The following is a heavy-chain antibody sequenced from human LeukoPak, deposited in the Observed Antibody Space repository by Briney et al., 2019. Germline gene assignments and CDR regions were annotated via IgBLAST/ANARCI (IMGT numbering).Heavy chain of an antibody. D-gene: IGHD6-6*01. J-gene: IGHJ6*02. CDR2: IYYSGST. CDR3: ARDPLYSSSEYGMDV. Sequence: SQTLSLTCTVSGGSISSGGYYWSWIRQHPGQGLEWIGYIYYSGSTYYNPSLKSRVTISVDTSKNQFSLNLSPVTAADTAVYSCARDPLYSSSEYGMDVWGQGTTVTVSS. V-gene: IGHV4-31*03. CDR1: GGSISSGGYY.